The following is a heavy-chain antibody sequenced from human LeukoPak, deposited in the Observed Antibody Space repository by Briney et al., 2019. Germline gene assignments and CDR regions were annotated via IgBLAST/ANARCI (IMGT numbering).Heavy chain of an antibody. CDR3: ARSVDTAMIFDH. V-gene: IGHV1-18*01. J-gene: IGHJ4*02. D-gene: IGHD5-18*01. CDR2: ISPYDGNT. Sequence: ASVKVSCKASGYTFTTYGISWVRQAPGQGLEWMGWISPYDGNTKYAQKFQGRVTVTTDTSTSTASMELRSLRSDDTAVYYCARSVDTAMIFDHWGQGTLVTVSS. CDR1: GYTFTTYG.